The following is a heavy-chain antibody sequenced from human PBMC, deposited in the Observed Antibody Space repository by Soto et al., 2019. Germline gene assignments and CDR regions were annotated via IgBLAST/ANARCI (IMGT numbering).Heavy chain of an antibody. CDR2: ISGYNGNT. D-gene: IGHD3-22*01. J-gene: IGHJ4*02. CDR1: GYTFISYG. V-gene: IGHV1-18*01. Sequence: QVQLVQSGAEVKKPGASVKVSCKASGYTFISYGISWVRQAPGQGLEGMGWISGYNGNTKYAQKLKGRVTMTTDTSTSTASMELRSLTSDDTAVYYCASALGSQIVDYWGQGTLVTVSS. CDR3: ASALGSQIVDY.